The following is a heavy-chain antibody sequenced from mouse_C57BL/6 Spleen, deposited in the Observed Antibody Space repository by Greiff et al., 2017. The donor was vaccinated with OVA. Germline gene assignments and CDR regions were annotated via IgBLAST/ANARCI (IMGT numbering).Heavy chain of an antibody. Sequence: QVQLQQPGAELVMPGASVKLSCKASGYTFTSYWMHWVKQRPGQGLEWIGEIDPSDSYTNYNQKFKGKSTLTVDKSSSTAYMQLSSLTSEYSAVYYCARSSYYYGSRNWYFDVWGTGTTVTVSS. CDR3: ARSSYYYGSRNWYFDV. CDR1: GYTFTSYW. CDR2: IDPSDSYT. V-gene: IGHV1-69*01. D-gene: IGHD1-1*01. J-gene: IGHJ1*03.